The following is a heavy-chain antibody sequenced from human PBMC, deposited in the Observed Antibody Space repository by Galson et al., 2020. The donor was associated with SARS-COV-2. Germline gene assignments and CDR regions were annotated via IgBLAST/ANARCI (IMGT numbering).Heavy chain of an antibody. J-gene: IGHJ4*02. CDR2: ISGSGGST. Sequence: LRLSCAASGFTFSSYAMSWVRQAPGTGLEWVSAISGSGGSTYYAYSVKGRFTISRDNSKNTLYLQMNSLRDEDTAVYYCAKDPYYYDSSGYYPFDYWGQGTLVTVSS. CDR3: AKDPYYYDSSGYYPFDY. V-gene: IGHV3-23*01. CDR1: GFTFSSYA. D-gene: IGHD3-22*01.